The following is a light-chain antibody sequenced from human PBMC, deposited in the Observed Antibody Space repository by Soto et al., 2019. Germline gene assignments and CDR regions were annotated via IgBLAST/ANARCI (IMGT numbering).Light chain of an antibody. CDR1: QSIRSNY. J-gene: IGKJ4*01. V-gene: IGKV3D-20*02. CDR3: QHRAGWPPALT. CDR2: DAS. Sequence: EIVLTQSPGTLSLSPGERATLSCRASQSIRSNYLAWYQQKPGQAPRLLLYDASTRATGIPDRFSGSGSGTDFTLTISRMEPEDFAVYFCQHRAGWPPALTFGGGTKVDIK.